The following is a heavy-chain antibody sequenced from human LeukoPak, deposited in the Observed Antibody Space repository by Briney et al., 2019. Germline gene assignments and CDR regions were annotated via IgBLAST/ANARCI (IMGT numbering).Heavy chain of an antibody. CDR2: IYPVDSDT. D-gene: IGHD1-7*01. V-gene: IGHV5-51*01. CDR1: GYRFTSYW. Sequence: ESLKISCKCSGYRFTSYWIGWVRQMPGKGLECMGVIYPVDSDTRYSPSFQGQVTISADKSISTAYLQWSSLKASDTAMYYCARRPGTTLNYMDVWGKGTTVTVSS. CDR3: ARRPGTTLNYMDV. J-gene: IGHJ6*03.